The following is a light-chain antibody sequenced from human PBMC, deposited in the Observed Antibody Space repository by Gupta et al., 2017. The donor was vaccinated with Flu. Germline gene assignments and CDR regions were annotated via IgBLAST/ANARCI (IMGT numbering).Light chain of an antibody. CDR3: QQYDTSPRYT. V-gene: IGKV3-20*01. J-gene: IGKJ2*01. Sequence: EVVLTQSPGTLSLSPGERATLSCRASQSVGNNYLAWYQHKPGQAPRLLIYGASSRATGIPDRFSGSGSGTDFTLTISRLEPEDFAVYYCQQYDTSPRYTFGQGTKLEIK. CDR1: QSVGNNY. CDR2: GAS.